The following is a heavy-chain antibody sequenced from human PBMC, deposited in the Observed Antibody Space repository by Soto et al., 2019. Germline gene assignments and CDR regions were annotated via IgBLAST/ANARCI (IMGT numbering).Heavy chain of an antibody. J-gene: IGHJ5*02. CDR1: GDSVSSNSAA. Sequence: SQPLSLTCAISGDSVSSNSAAWNWIRQSPSRGLEWLGRTYYRSKWYNDYAVSVKSRITINPDTSKNQFSLQLNSVTPEDTAVYYCARDQQWLDGNWFDPWGQGTLVTSPQ. D-gene: IGHD6-19*01. CDR2: TYYRSKWYN. V-gene: IGHV6-1*01. CDR3: ARDQQWLDGNWFDP.